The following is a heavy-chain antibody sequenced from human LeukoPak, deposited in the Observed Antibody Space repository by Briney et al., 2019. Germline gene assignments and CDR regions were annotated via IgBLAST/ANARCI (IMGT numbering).Heavy chain of an antibody. CDR1: GFTFSSFA. CDR3: ARGVATATSPFAY. D-gene: IGHD2-15*01. V-gene: IGHV3-30*04. Sequence: GGSLRLSCAASGFTFSSFAMHWVRQAPGKGLEWVAAIPYEGTNNHYADSVKGRFTFSRENSRNTLHLQMNSLRAEDTAVYYCARGVATATSPFAYWGQGTLVTVSS. J-gene: IGHJ4*02. CDR2: IPYEGTNN.